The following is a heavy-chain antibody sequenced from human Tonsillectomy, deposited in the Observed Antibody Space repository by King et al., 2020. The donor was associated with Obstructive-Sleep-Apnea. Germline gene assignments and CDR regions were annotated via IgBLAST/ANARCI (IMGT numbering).Heavy chain of an antibody. CDR3: ATRWSGDYYFDY. D-gene: IGHD2-21*02. CDR1: GFTFNNYV. Sequence: EVQLVESGGGLVQPGGSLRLSCAASGFTFNNYVLSWVRQAPGTGLEWGLRIEPDGDSTNSAESVKGRFIISRDNSKNTLYLQMNSLRAEDTAIYYCATRWSGDYYFDYWGQGSLVTVSS. CDR2: IEPDGDST. V-gene: IGHV3-23*04. J-gene: IGHJ4*02.